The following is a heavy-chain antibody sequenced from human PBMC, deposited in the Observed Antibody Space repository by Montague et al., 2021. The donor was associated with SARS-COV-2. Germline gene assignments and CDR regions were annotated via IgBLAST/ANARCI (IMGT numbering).Heavy chain of an antibody. CDR3: ARNPGEYYGMDV. J-gene: IGHJ6*02. D-gene: IGHD3-16*01. CDR1: GGSFSGYY. V-gene: IGHV4-34*10. Sequence: SETLSLTCAVYGGSFSGYYWSWIRQPPGKGLEWIGRIYSSGSINYNPSLKTRITLSVDTSKNQLSLRLNSVTAADTAVYYCARNPGEYYGMDVWGQGTTVTVSS. CDR2: IYSSGSI.